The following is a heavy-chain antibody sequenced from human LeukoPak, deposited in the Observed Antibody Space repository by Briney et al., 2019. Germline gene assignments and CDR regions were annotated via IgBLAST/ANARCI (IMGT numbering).Heavy chain of an antibody. CDR1: GDSISTNEW. D-gene: IGHD5-18*01. CDR2: VFHSGST. V-gene: IGHV4-4*02. Sequence: SGTLSLTCSVSGDSISTNEWWSWVRQPPGRGLEWIGEVFHSGSTNYNPSLKSRVTISIDKSKNQFSLEVTSVTAADTAVYYCRCIQTGIDSFHIWGLGTMVTVSS. J-gene: IGHJ3*02. CDR3: RCIQTGIDSFHI.